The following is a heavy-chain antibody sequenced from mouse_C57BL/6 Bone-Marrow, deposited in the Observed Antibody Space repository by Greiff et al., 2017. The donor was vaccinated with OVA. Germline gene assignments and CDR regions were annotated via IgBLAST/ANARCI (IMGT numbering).Heavy chain of an antibody. V-gene: IGHV3-6*01. CDR2: ISYDGSN. CDR3: ARGDYGEGGY. Sequence: EPGPGLVKPSQSLSLTCSVTGYSITSGYYWNWIRPFPGNILEWVVHISYDGSNNYNPSLNERISITRDTSNSQFFLKLNTMTTEDTATYYCARGDYGEGGYWGQGTTLTVSS. CDR1: GYSITSGYY. D-gene: IGHD2-4*01. J-gene: IGHJ2*01.